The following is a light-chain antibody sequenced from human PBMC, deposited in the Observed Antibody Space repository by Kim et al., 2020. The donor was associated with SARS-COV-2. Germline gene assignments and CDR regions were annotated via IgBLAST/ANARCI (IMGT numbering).Light chain of an antibody. CDR3: QQYNSFWT. J-gene: IGKJ1*01. CDR1: QNIGGF. CDR2: ETS. Sequence: SASVGDSVTIPCRASQNIGGFLAWYQQNPGKAPNLLIYETSVLETGVPLRFSGSASGTEFTLTITSLQPDDFATYYCQQYNSFWTFGPGTKVDIK. V-gene: IGKV1-5*03.